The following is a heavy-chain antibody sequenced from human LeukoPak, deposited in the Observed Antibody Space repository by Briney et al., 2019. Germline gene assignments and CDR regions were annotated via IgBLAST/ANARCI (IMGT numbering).Heavy chain of an antibody. D-gene: IGHD2-2*01. V-gene: IGHV3-21*01. CDR3: ARGYQRSDY. CDR2: ISSSSNNI. CDR1: GFTFSTYT. Sequence: GGSLSLSCAASGFTFSTYTMNWVRQAPGKGVEWVSSISSSSNNINYADSVKGRFTISRDNAMNSVHLQMNSLRVEDTAVYYCARGYQRSDYWGQGTLITVSS. J-gene: IGHJ4*02.